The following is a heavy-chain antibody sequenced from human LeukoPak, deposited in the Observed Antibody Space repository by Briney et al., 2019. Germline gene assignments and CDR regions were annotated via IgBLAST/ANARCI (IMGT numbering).Heavy chain of an antibody. CDR3: ARRVGAANFDY. CDR1: GGSISSSSYY. CDR2: IYYSGST. Sequence: PSETLSLTCTVSGGSISSSSYYWGWIRQPPGKGLEWIGSIYYSGSTYYNLSLKSRVTISVDTSKNQFSLKLSSVTAADTAVYYCARRVGAANFDYWGQGTLVTVSS. V-gene: IGHV4-39*01. J-gene: IGHJ4*02. D-gene: IGHD1-26*01.